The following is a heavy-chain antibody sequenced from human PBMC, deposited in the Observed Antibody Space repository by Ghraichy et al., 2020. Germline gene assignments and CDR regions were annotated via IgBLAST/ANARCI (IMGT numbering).Heavy chain of an antibody. CDR1: GFTVSSNY. CDR3: ARDKWDEYSSSLFHWY. CDR2: IYSGGST. J-gene: IGHJ4*02. D-gene: IGHD6-6*01. V-gene: IGHV3-66*02. Sequence: GGSLRLSCAASGFTVSSNYMSWVRQAPGKGLEWVSVIYSGGSTYYADSVKGRFTISRDNSKNTLYLQMNSLRAEDTAVYYCARDKWDEYSSSLFHWYWGQGTLVTVSS.